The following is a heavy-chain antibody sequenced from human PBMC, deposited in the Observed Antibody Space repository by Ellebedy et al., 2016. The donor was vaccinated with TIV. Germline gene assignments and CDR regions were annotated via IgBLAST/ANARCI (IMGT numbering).Heavy chain of an antibody. Sequence: GESLKISCAASGFTFNSYAMHWVRQAPGKGLEWVAVISYAGSSKYYADSVKGRFTISRDNSKDTLFLQMNSLRAEDTAIYFCARDPVGVGPAFDVWGQGTMVTVSS. V-gene: IGHV3-30-3*01. D-gene: IGHD4-23*01. CDR3: ARDPVGVGPAFDV. CDR1: GFTFNSYA. CDR2: ISYAGSSK. J-gene: IGHJ3*01.